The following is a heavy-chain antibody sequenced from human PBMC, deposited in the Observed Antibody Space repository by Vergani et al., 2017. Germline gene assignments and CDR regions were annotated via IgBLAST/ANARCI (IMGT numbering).Heavy chain of an antibody. J-gene: IGHJ4*02. CDR1: GYTFTGYY. D-gene: IGHD6-6*01. CDR3: ATPEVWYSSSSGLVY. V-gene: IGHV1-2*02. Sequence: QVQLVQSGAEVKKPGASVKVSCKASGYTFTGYYMHWVRQAPGQGLEWMGWINPNSGGTNYAQKFQGRVTMTRDTSISTAYMELSSLRSEDTAAYYCATPEVWYSSSSGLVYWGQGTLVTVAS. CDR2: INPNSGGT.